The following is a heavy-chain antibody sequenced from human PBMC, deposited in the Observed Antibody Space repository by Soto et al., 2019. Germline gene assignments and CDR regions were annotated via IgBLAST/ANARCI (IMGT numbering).Heavy chain of an antibody. Sequence: WGPLKPSLQASGFTFSTMGSHGVAKAQAKGREWVAVIWYDGSNKYYADSVKGRFTIYRDNSKNTLYLQMNSLRAEDTAVYYCASGAFRGYSYGFNYYYGMDVWGQGTTVTVSS. D-gene: IGHD5-18*01. CDR1: GFTFSTMG. V-gene: IGHV3-33*01. J-gene: IGHJ6*02. CDR3: ASGAFRGYSYGFNYYYGMDV. CDR2: IWYDGSNK.